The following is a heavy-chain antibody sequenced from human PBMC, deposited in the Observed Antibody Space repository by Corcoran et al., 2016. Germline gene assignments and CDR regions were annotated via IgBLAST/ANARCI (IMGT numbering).Heavy chain of an antibody. V-gene: IGHV1-18*01. CDR1: GYSFVSYG. J-gene: IGHJ6*02. D-gene: IGHD2-21*02. CDR2: ISGYNDNT. CDR3: GRDGVGVTANYQYYGMDV. Sequence: QVQLVQSGVEVKKPGASVKVSCKASGYSFVSYGISWVRQAPGQGLEWMAWISGYNDNTKYAQKFQGRVTITTDKSTSTAYLEVKSLIYDDTAVYYCGRDGVGVTANYQYYGMDVWCQGTTVTVSS.